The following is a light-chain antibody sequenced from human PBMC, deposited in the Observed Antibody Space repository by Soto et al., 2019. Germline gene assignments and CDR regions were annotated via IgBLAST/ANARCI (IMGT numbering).Light chain of an antibody. V-gene: IGLV2-14*01. CDR2: EVT. CDR1: SNDVGAYKY. Sequence: QSALTQPASVSGSPGQSITISCTGTSNDVGAYKYVSWYQQQPDKAPKLIIYEVTNRPSGVSNRFSASKSAFTASLTISGLQAEDEAHYYCSSYTTSYFYVFGPATKLTVL. J-gene: IGLJ1*01. CDR3: SSYTTSYFYV.